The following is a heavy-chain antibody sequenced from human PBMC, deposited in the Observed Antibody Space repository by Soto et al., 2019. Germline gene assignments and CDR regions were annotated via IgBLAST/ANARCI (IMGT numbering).Heavy chain of an antibody. CDR2: IYTSASI. J-gene: IGHJ6*02. D-gene: IGHD6-19*01. CDR3: ARDREAGYNFYYSMDV. Sequence: PSETLSLTCSVSGADINTYSWTWIRQPAGKGLEWIGRIYTSASISYNPSLRGRVTLSVDTSTNQVSLKLASVTAADTAVYYCARDREAGYNFYYSMDVWGQGTTVTVSS. CDR1: GADINTYS. V-gene: IGHV4-4*07.